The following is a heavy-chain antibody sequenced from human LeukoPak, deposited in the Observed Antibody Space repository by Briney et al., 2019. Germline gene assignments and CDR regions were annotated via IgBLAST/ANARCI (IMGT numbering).Heavy chain of an antibody. Sequence: PGGCLRLSCAASGITFGNNWMHWVRQGPGKGLVWISRINSDGGGAIYADSVKGRFTVSRDNAKNTLYLQMNSLRAEDTAVYYCARDVPHNWFDTWGQGILVTVSS. CDR2: INSDGGGA. V-gene: IGHV3-74*01. J-gene: IGHJ5*02. CDR3: ARDVPHNWFDT. CDR1: GITFGNNW.